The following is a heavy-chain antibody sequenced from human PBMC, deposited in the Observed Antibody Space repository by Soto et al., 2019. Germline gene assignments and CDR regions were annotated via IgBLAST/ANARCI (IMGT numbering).Heavy chain of an antibody. D-gene: IGHD7-27*01. J-gene: IGHJ4*02. Sequence: QVQLQESGPGLVQPSQTLSLTCSVSGDPVSSGSYYWTWVRQHPVKGLECIGYIYHTGSTYYNPSLQSRLIMSIDTSKNQFSLHLYSVTAADTAVYFCAAKLGTTHYFDFWGQGSLVAVSS. CDR2: IYHTGST. CDR1: GDPVSSGSYY. CDR3: AAKLGTTHYFDF. V-gene: IGHV4-31*03.